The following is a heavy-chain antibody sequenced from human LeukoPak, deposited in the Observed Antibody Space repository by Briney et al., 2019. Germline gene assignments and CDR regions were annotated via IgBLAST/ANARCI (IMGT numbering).Heavy chain of an antibody. J-gene: IGHJ4*02. CDR3: ARHSPYGDYFDY. D-gene: IGHD4-17*01. CDR2: IYYSGST. CDR1: GGSISSYY. Sequence: SETLSLTCTVSGGSISSYYWSWIRQPPGKGLEGIGYIYYSGSTNYNPSLKSRVTISVDTSKNQFSLKLSSVTAADTAVYYCARHSPYGDYFDYWGQGTLVTVSS. V-gene: IGHV4-59*08.